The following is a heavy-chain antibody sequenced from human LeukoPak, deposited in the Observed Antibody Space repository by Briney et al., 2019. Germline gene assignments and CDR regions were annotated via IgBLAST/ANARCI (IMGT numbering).Heavy chain of an antibody. D-gene: IGHD3-22*01. Sequence: GGSLRLSCAASGFTVSDNFLSGVRQAPGRGLVGVSVFYCGGSTSYADSLKGRFAVSRDNSKNTLYLQMNSLRAEDTAVYYCAIGGSRIVVVPTYYFDYWGQGTLVTVSS. CDR3: AIGGSRIVVVPTYYFDY. V-gene: IGHV3-53*01. J-gene: IGHJ4*02. CDR2: FYCGGST. CDR1: GFTVSDNF.